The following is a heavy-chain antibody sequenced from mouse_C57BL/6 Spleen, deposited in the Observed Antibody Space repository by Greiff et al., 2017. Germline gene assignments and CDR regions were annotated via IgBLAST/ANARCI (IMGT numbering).Heavy chain of an antibody. CDR1: GFTFSSYG. V-gene: IGHV5-6*02. J-gene: IGHJ4*01. D-gene: IGHD4-1*02. CDR3: ARLPTGTGAMDY. CDR2: ISSGGSYT. Sequence: DVMLVESGGDLVKPGGSLKLSCAASGFTFSSYGMSWVRQTPDKRLEWVATISSGGSYTYYPDSVKGRFTISRDNAKNTLYLQMSSLKSEDTAMYYCARLPTGTGAMDYWGQGTSVTVSS.